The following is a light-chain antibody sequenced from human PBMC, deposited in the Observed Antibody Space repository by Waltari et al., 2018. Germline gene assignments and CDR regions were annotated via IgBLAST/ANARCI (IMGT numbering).Light chain of an antibody. CDR1: QSIFDSSNNKSY. Sequence: DIVMTQSPDSLAVSLGERATINCKSSQSIFDSSNNKSYLAWYQQKPGQPPKLLIYWESTRESGIPDRFSGSGSGTDFTLTINSLQAEDVAVYYCHQYYGAPLSFGGGTKVEIK. CDR2: WES. V-gene: IGKV4-1*01. CDR3: HQYYGAPLS. J-gene: IGKJ4*02.